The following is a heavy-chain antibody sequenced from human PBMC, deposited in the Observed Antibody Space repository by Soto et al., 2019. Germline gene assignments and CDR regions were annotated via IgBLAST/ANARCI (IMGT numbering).Heavy chain of an antibody. D-gene: IGHD3-10*01. CDR1: GYTLTELS. Sequence: GASVKVSCKVSGYTLTELSMHWVRQAPGKGLEWMGGFDPEDGETIYAQKFQGRVTMTEDTSTDTAYMELSSLRSEDTAVYYCATATGIYPKYYYYGMDVWGQGTTVTVSS. CDR2: FDPEDGET. V-gene: IGHV1-24*01. CDR3: ATATGIYPKYYYYGMDV. J-gene: IGHJ6*02.